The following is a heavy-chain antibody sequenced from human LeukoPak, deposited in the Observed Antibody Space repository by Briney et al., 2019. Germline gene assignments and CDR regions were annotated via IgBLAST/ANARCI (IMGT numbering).Heavy chain of an antibody. CDR2: IYENGGTT. J-gene: IGHJ4*02. Sequence: GGSLRLSCVGSGFTFRSHAMSWVRHAPEKGLEFVSGIYENGGTTYYVDSVKGPFSISRDNSKNTLYLQMDSLRGEDTAVYYCAKDFRIGYSAHFDYWGREPWSPSPQ. CDR1: GFTFRSHA. CDR3: AKDFRIGYSAHFDY. D-gene: IGHD2-21*01. V-gene: IGHV3-23*01.